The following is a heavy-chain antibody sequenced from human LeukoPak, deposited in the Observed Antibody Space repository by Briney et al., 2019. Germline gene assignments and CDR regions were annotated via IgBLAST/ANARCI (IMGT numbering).Heavy chain of an antibody. CDR2: INPNSGGT. CDR1: GGTFSSYA. Sequence: ASVKVSCKASGGTFSSYAISWVRQAPGQGLEWMGWINPNSGGTNYAQKFQGRVTMTRDTSISTAYMELSSLRSEDTAVYYCARDRTDYYGSGSYLGTWGQGTLVTVSS. J-gene: IGHJ5*02. CDR3: ARDRTDYYGSGSYLGT. V-gene: IGHV1-2*02. D-gene: IGHD3-10*01.